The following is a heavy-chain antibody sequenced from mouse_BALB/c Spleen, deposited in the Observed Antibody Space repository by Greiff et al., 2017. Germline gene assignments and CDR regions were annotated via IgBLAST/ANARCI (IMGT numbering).Heavy chain of an antibody. Sequence: EVQLQQSGPELVKPGASVKMSCKASGYTFTSYVMHWVKQKPGQGLEWIGYINPYNDGTKYNEKFKGKATLTSDKSSSTAYMELSSLTSEDSAVYYCARREAYYEVYYAMDYWGQGTSVTVSS. J-gene: IGHJ4*01. D-gene: IGHD1-1*01. CDR3: ARREAYYEVYYAMDY. V-gene: IGHV1-14*01. CDR2: INPYNDGT. CDR1: GYTFTSYV.